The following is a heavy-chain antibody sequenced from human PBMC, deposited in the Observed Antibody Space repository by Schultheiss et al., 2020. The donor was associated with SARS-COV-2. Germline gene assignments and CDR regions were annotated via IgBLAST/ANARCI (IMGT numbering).Heavy chain of an antibody. CDR3: AKGHGGNGNDY. Sequence: GGSLRLSCAASGFTFSDYSMNWVRQAPGKGLEWVSAISGSGYTTHYADSVKGRFTISRDRSKNTVYLQLDSLRVEDTAVYYCAKGHGGNGNDYWGQGTLVTVSS. CDR2: ISGSGYTT. D-gene: IGHD4-23*01. J-gene: IGHJ4*02. V-gene: IGHV3-23*01. CDR1: GFTFSDYS.